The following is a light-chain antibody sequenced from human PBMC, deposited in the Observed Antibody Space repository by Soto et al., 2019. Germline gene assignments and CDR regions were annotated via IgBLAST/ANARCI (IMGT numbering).Light chain of an antibody. Sequence: EIVLTQSPGTLSLSPGERATLSCRASQSINSRYLAWYQQKPGQAPRLLIYGASSRATGIPDRFSGSGSGTDFTLTISRLDPEDFAVYYCQQFGSSPGFTFGPGTKVDIK. CDR2: GAS. CDR3: QQFGSSPGFT. CDR1: QSINSRY. V-gene: IGKV3-20*01. J-gene: IGKJ3*01.